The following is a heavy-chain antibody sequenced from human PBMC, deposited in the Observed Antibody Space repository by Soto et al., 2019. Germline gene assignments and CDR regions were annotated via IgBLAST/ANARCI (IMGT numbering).Heavy chain of an antibody. CDR1: GGSISSGGYY. J-gene: IGHJ5*02. CDR2: IYHSGDT. D-gene: IGHD6-13*01. CDR3: ARGERQQQRDT. V-gene: IGHV4-61*08. Sequence: TSETLSLTCTVSGGSISSGGYYWSWVRQPPGKGLEWIGEIYHSGDTNYNPSLKSRVILSVDKSKNQFFLKVNSVTAADTAVYYCARGERQQQRDTWGRGILVTVSS.